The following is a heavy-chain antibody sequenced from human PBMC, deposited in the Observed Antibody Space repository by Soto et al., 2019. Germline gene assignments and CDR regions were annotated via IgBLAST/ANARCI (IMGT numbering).Heavy chain of an antibody. Sequence: GGSLRLSCAASGFTFSSYAMHWVRQAPGKGLEWVAVISYDGSNKYYADSVKGRFTISRDNSKNTLYLQMNSLRAEDTAVYYCARDRGYYDSSGYSDYWGQGTLVTVSS. V-gene: IGHV3-30-3*01. CDR1: GFTFSSYA. D-gene: IGHD3-22*01. J-gene: IGHJ4*02. CDR3: ARDRGYYDSSGYSDY. CDR2: ISYDGSNK.